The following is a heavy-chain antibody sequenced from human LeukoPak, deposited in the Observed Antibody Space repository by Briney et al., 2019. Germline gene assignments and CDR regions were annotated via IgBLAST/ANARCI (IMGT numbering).Heavy chain of an antibody. CDR3: ARSCRSGYYSGFDY. J-gene: IGHJ4*02. CDR1: GFTFDDYA. CDR2: ISWNSIGI. Sequence: GGSLRLSCAASGFTFDDYAMHWVRQAPGKGLEWVSGISWNSIGIGYADSVKGRFTISRDNAKNSLYLQMNSLRAEDTALYYCARSCRSGYYSGFDYWGQGTLVTVSS. D-gene: IGHD3-3*01. V-gene: IGHV3-9*01.